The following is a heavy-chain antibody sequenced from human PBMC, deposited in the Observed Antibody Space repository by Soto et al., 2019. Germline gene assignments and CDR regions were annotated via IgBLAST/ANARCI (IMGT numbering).Heavy chain of an antibody. V-gene: IGHV4-59*01. CDR3: ARGLSIRGVIITYSWFDP. J-gene: IGHJ5*02. CDR1: GNSIRSYY. D-gene: IGHD3-10*01. CDR2: IYYSGST. Sequence: SETLSLTCTVSGNSIRSYYWSWIRQPTGKGLEWIGYIYYSGSTNYNPSLKSRVTISIDTSKNQFSLKLSSVTAADTAVYYCARGLSIRGVIITYSWFDPWGQGILVTVSS.